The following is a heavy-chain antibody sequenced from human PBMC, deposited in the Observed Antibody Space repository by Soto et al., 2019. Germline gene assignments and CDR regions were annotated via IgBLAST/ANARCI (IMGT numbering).Heavy chain of an antibody. CDR2: ISYDGSNK. Sequence: QVQLVESGGGVVQPGRSLRLSCAASGFTFSSYAMHWVRQAPGKGLEWVAVISYDGSNKYYADSVKGRFTISRDNSKNTLYLQMNSLRAEDTAVYYCARDSDSSSYYFDYWGQGTLVTVSS. CDR1: GFTFSSYA. CDR3: ARDSDSSSYYFDY. V-gene: IGHV3-30-3*01. J-gene: IGHJ4*02. D-gene: IGHD6-6*01.